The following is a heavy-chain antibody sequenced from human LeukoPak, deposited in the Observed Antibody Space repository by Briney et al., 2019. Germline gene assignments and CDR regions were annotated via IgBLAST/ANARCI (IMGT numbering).Heavy chain of an antibody. V-gene: IGHV3-30*03. CDR3: ASGSPPPEAAAGTK. CDR1: GFTFSSYG. CDR2: ISYDGSNK. Sequence: QPGGSLRLSCAASGFTFSSYGMHWVRQAPGKGLEWVAVISYDGSNKYYADSVKGRFTISRDNSKNTLYLQMNSLRAEDTAVYYCASGSPPPEAAAGTKWGQGTLVTVSS. D-gene: IGHD6-13*01. J-gene: IGHJ4*02.